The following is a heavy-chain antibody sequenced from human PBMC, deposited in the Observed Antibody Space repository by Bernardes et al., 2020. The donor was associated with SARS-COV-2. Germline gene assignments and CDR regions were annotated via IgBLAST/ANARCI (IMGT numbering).Heavy chain of an antibody. J-gene: IGHJ4*02. V-gene: IGHV1-18*01. D-gene: IGHD6-19*01. CDR2: ISAYNGNT. CDR1: GYTFTSYG. CDR3: ARDKGIAVAGTKYYFDY. Sequence: ASVKVSCKASGYTFTSYGISWVRQAPGQGLEWMGWISAYNGNTNYAQKLQGRVTMTTDTSTSTAYMELRSLRSDDTAVYYCARDKGIAVAGTKYYFDYWGQGILVTVSS.